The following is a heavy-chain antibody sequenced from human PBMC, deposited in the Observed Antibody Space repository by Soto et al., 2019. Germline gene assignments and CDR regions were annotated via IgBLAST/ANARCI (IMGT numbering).Heavy chain of an antibody. D-gene: IGHD3-10*01. CDR3: ARDLFPYFYGSVMSYYYYGMDV. Sequence: ASVKVSCKASGYTFTSYGISWVRQAPGQGLEWMGWISAYNGNTNYAQKLQGRVTMTTDTSTSTAYMELRSLRSDDTAVYYCARDLFPYFYGSVMSYYYYGMDVWGQGTTVSVSS. V-gene: IGHV1-18*01. CDR1: GYTFTSYG. J-gene: IGHJ6*02. CDR2: ISAYNGNT.